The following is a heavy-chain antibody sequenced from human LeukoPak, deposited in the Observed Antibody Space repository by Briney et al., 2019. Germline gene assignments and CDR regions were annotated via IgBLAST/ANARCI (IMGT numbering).Heavy chain of an antibody. V-gene: IGHV3-15*01. D-gene: IGHD6-19*01. J-gene: IGHJ4*02. CDR3: AKKNRSSGWYGGYYFDY. CDR2: IRSKNDTERV. Sequence: RAGESLRLSCAASGFTFSSAWMSWVRQAPGKGLEWIGRIRSKNDTERVDVAAPVKGRFSISRDDSKSTLYLQMNSLRAEDTAVYYCAKKNRSSGWYGGYYFDYWGQGTLVTVSS. CDR1: GFTFSSAW.